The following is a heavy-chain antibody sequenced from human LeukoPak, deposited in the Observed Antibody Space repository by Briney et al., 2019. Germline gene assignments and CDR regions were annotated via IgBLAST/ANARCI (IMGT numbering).Heavy chain of an antibody. CDR3: ARGADRLSAFDI. Sequence: SETLSLTCAVSGGSISSENWWSWVRQPPGKGLEWIGEIYNSGSTNYTPSLKSRVTISVDRSKNQFSLKLSSVTAADTAVYYCARGADRLSAFDIWGQGTMVTVSS. J-gene: IGHJ3*02. CDR1: GGSISSENW. D-gene: IGHD2-8*01. V-gene: IGHV4-4*02. CDR2: IYNSGST.